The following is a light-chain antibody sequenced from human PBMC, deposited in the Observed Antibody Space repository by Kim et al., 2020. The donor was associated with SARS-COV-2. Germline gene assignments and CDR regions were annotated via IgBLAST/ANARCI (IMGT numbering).Light chain of an antibody. CDR2: AAS. CDR3: QQANSFPYT. V-gene: IGKV1-12*01. CDR1: QRISSW. Sequence: DIQITQSPSSVSASVGDRVTITCRASQRISSWLAWYQQKPVKAPHLLIFAASTLQGGVPSRFSGSGSGTDFTLNISSLQPEDSATYCCQQANSFPYTFGQGTKLEIK. J-gene: IGKJ2*01.